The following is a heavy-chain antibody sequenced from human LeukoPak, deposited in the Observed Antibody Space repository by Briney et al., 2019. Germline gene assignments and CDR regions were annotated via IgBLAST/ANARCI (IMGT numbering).Heavy chain of an antibody. J-gene: IGHJ4*02. CDR3: AKDPYYYDSSGYFRD. Sequence: GGSLRLSCAASGFTFSSYGMHWVRQAPGKGLEWVSSISGNGGSTYYADSVKGRFTISRDNSKSTLYLQMNSLRAEDTAVYYCAKDPYYYDSSGYFRDWGQGTLVTVSS. D-gene: IGHD3-22*01. CDR1: GFTFSSYG. CDR2: ISGNGGST. V-gene: IGHV3-23*01.